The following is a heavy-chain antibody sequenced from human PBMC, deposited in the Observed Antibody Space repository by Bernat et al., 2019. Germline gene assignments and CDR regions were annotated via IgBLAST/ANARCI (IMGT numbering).Heavy chain of an antibody. V-gene: IGHV3-30*02. CDR2: IRYDGSNK. CDR3: AKAQSYDSSGFFDY. Sequence: QVQLVESGGGVVQPGGSLRLSCAASGFTFSSYGMHWVRQAPGKGLEWVAFIRYDGSNKYYADSVKGRFTISRDNSKNTLYLQMNSLRAEDTAVYYCAKAQSYDSSGFFDYWGQGTLVTVSS. D-gene: IGHD3-22*01. J-gene: IGHJ4*02. CDR1: GFTFSSYG.